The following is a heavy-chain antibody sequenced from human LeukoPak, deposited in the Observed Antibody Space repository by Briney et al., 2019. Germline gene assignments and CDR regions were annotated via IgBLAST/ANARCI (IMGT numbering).Heavy chain of an antibody. D-gene: IGHD5-18*01. CDR1: GGTFSTYA. Sequence: SVKVSCTASGGTFSTYAVSWVRQAPGQGLEWMGGIIPIFGTANYAQKFQGRVTITADVSTRIAYMELSSLRPEDTAVYYCAREGDTTMIRPFDYWGQGTLVTVSS. J-gene: IGHJ4*02. V-gene: IGHV1-69*01. CDR2: IIPIFGTA. CDR3: AREGDTTMIRPFDY.